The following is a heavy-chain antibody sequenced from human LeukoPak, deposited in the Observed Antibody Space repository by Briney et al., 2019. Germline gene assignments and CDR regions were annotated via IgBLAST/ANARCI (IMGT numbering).Heavy chain of an antibody. J-gene: IGHJ4*02. Sequence: ASETLSLTCTVSGDSISNYYWSWIRQPPGKGLEWIGTIYRSGSTYYNPSLKGRVTISLDTSKNQFSLKLSSVTAADTAVYYCASRTDIVATPFGYWGQGTLVTVSS. CDR3: ASRTDIVATPFGY. CDR1: GDSISNYY. CDR2: IYRSGST. V-gene: IGHV4-59*12. D-gene: IGHD5-12*01.